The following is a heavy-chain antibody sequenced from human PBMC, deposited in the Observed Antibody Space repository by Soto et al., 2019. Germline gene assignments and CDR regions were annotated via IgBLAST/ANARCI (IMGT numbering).Heavy chain of an antibody. D-gene: IGHD6-13*01. CDR3: ARGIAAAGNPYYYYYMDV. V-gene: IGHV4-59*01. Sequence: SETLSLTCTVSGGSISSYYWSWIRQPPGKGLEWIGYIYYSGSTNYNPSLKSRVTISVDTSKNQFSLKLSSVTAADTAVYYCARGIAAAGNPYYYYYMDVWGKGTTVTVSS. CDR1: GGSISSYY. J-gene: IGHJ6*03. CDR2: IYYSGST.